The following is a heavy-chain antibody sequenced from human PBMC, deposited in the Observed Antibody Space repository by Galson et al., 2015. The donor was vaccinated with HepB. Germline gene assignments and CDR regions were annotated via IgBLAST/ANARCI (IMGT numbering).Heavy chain of an antibody. Sequence: SLRLSCAASGFIFTNYGLTWVRQAPGEGLEWVSAISGSGGRTFYTDSVKGRFTISRDNYKNTLHLQMNGLTAEDTAVYYCAKDLGAGNFHAAAGYYYHSFYHWGQGTLVTVSS. CDR3: AKDLGAGNFHAAAGYYYHSFYH. CDR1: GFIFTNYG. D-gene: IGHD3-22*01. J-gene: IGHJ1*01. V-gene: IGHV3-23*01. CDR2: ISGSGGRT.